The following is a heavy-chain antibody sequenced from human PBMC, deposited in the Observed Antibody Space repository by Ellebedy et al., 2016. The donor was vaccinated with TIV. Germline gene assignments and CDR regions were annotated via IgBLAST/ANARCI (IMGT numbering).Heavy chain of an antibody. V-gene: IGHV3-11*06. CDR2: ISGTSSFS. CDR1: GFTLSDYY. CDR3: AADLGGSWFVY. J-gene: IGHJ4*02. D-gene: IGHD6-13*01. Sequence: GESLKISCAVSGFTLSDYYMSWIRQAPGKGLEWVSYISGTSSFSKYADSGKGRFTISRDNAKNSLYLQMTSLRAEDTAVYYCAADLGGSWFVYWGQGTLVTVSS.